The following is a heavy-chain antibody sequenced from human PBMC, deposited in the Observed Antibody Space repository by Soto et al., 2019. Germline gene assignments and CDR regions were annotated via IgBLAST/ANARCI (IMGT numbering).Heavy chain of an antibody. J-gene: IGHJ6*02. CDR3: ARDRGLTWLSHPAAAASIYYGMDV. Sequence: SETLSLTCTVSGGSVSSGSYYWSWIRQPPGKGLEWIGYIYYSGSTNYNPSLKSRATISVDTSKNQFSLKLSSVTAADTAVYYCARDRGLTWLSHPAAAASIYYGMDVWGQGTTVTVSS. V-gene: IGHV4-61*01. D-gene: IGHD3-9*01. CDR2: IYYSGST. CDR1: GGSVSSGSYY.